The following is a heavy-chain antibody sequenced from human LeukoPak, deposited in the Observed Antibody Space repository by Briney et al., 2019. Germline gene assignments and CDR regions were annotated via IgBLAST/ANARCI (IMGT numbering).Heavy chain of an antibody. CDR1: GGSINSYY. Sequence: SETLSLTCTVSGGSINSYYWSWIRQPAGKGLEWIGRIYTSGTTNYNPSLKSRVTMSVDTSKNHFSLQLRSVTAADTAVYYCASTKYDYDTSGHYFLDYWGQGSLVTVSS. J-gene: IGHJ4*02. V-gene: IGHV4-4*07. D-gene: IGHD3-22*01. CDR2: IYTSGTT. CDR3: ASTKYDYDTSGHYFLDY.